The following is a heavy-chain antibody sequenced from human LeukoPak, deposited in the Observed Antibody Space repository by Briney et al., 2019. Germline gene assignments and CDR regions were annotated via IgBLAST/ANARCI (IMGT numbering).Heavy chain of an antibody. D-gene: IGHD3-3*01. CDR1: GGSISSHY. J-gene: IGHJ4*02. CDR3: ARGGDTITMDYYFDY. V-gene: IGHV4-59*11. CDR2: IYYSGST. Sequence: SETLSLTCTVSGGSISSHYWSWIRQPPGKGLEWIGYIYYSGSTNYNPSLKSRVTISVDTSKNQFSLKLSSVTAADTAVYYCARGGDTITMDYYFDYWGQGTLVTVSS.